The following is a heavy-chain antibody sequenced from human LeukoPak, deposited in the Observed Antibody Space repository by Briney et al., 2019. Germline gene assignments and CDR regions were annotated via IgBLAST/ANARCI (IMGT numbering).Heavy chain of an antibody. J-gene: IGHJ4*02. CDR1: GYTLTELS. D-gene: IGHD4-17*01. CDR2: FDPEDGET. V-gene: IGHV1-24*01. Sequence: ASVKVSCKVSGYTLTELSMHWVRQAPGKGLEWMGGFDPEDGETIYAQKFQGRVTMTRDTSTSTVYMELSSLRSEDTAVYYCARQLDYGDYAPVYYWGQGTLVTVSS. CDR3: ARQLDYGDYAPVYY.